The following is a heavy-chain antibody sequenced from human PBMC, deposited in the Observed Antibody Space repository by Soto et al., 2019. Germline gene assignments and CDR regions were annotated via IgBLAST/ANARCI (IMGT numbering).Heavy chain of an antibody. Sequence: PGGSLRLSCAASGFTFSSYAMSWVRQAPGKGLEWVSAISGSGGSTYYADSVKGRFTISRDNSKNTLYLQMNSLRAEDTAVYYCAKTPHRGDSPFYFDYWGQGTLVTVSS. D-gene: IGHD4-17*01. V-gene: IGHV3-23*01. J-gene: IGHJ4*02. CDR1: GFTFSSYA. CDR3: AKTPHRGDSPFYFDY. CDR2: ISGSGGST.